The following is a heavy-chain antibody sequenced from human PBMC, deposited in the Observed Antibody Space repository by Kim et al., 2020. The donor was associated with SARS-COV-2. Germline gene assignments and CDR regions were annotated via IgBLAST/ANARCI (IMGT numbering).Heavy chain of an antibody. Sequence: GGSLRLSCAASGFTFSTYAMTWVRQASGKGLEWVSSISDSGGRIFYADSVKGRFTISRDNSKNTLYLQMNSLRAEDTAVYYCAKHWYYDSGNFLYPAFDIWGQGTVVTVSS. CDR2: ISDSGGRI. V-gene: IGHV3-23*01. CDR1: GFTFSTYA. CDR3: AKHWYYDSGNFLYPAFDI. J-gene: IGHJ3*02. D-gene: IGHD3-10*01.